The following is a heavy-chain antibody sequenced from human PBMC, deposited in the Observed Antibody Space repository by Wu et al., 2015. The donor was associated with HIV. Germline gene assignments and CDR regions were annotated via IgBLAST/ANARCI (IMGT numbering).Heavy chain of an antibody. CDR2: INCNSGAT. CDR1: GYTFTTSF. V-gene: IGHV1-2*02. Sequence: QVYLVQSGAEVKKSGASVKVSCKASGYTFTTSFMHWVRQAPGQGLEWMGWINCNSGATKYAQKFQGRVTMTRDTSISTAYMELSRLRSDDTAVYYCRVSQWLAIEDIDYWGQGTLVTVSS. D-gene: IGHD6-19*01. CDR3: RVSQWLAIEDIDY. J-gene: IGHJ4*02.